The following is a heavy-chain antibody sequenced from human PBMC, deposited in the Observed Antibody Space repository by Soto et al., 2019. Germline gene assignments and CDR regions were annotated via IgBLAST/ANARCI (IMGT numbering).Heavy chain of an antibody. CDR1: GFTFTSSA. J-gene: IGHJ3*02. V-gene: IGHV1-58*02. Sequence: GASVKVSCKASGFTFTSSAMQWVRQARGQRLEWIGWIVVGSGNTNYAQKFQERVTITRDMSTSTAYMELSSLRSEDTAVYYCAADLYCSGGSCYSHAFDIWGQGTMVTV. CDR3: AADLYCSGGSCYSHAFDI. D-gene: IGHD2-15*01. CDR2: IVVGSGNT.